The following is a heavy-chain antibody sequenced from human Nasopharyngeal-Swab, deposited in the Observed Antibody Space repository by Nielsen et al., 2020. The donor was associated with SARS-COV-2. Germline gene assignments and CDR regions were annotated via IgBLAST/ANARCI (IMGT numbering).Heavy chain of an antibody. CDR2: ISTYNGNT. J-gene: IGHJ5*01. D-gene: IGHD1-26*01. V-gene: IGHV1-18*01. CDR3: ARGSKVGETCGWFDP. Sequence: WVRQATGQGLEWMGRISTYNGNTYYAQKFQDRITLTTDTSTSTVYMKLRSLRSDDTAIYYCARGSKVGETCGWFDPWGQGTLVTVSS.